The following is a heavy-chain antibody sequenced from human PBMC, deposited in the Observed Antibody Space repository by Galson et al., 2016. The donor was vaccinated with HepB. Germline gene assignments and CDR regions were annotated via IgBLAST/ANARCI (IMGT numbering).Heavy chain of an antibody. D-gene: IGHD3-3*02. Sequence: SLRLSCAASEFSFSDFGMHWVRQAPGKGLEWVAAISFNGGTNKRAESLKGRFSISRDNSKNTLYLEMSSLSADDTAVYYCAKELGVFDAFDSWGQGTTVTVSS. J-gene: IGHJ3*02. CDR3: AKELGVFDAFDS. CDR1: EFSFSDFG. CDR2: ISFNGGTN. V-gene: IGHV3-30*18.